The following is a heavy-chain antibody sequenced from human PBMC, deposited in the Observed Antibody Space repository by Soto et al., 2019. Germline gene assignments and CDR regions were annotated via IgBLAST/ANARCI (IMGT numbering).Heavy chain of an antibody. CDR1: GFIVSRSH. J-gene: IGHJ4*02. D-gene: IGHD7-27*01. V-gene: IGHV3-53*01. CDR2: IYNHGQI. CDR3: VRVTGAERH. Sequence: GGSPRLSCVVSGFIVSRSHMMWVRQAPEKGLEGVSVIYNHGQINYVDPVKGRFTIARDNSKNTIYLQMNSLKVEDTAVYYCVRVTGAERHWGQGALVTVSS.